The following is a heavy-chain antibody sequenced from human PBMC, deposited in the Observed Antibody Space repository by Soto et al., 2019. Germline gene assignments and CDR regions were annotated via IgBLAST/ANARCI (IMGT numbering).Heavy chain of an antibody. CDR3: ARAGAYSSSSPWFDP. V-gene: IGHV4-4*07. D-gene: IGHD6-6*01. CDR1: GGSISSYY. Sequence: PSETLSLTCTVSGGSISSYYWSWIRQPAGKGLEWIGRIYTSGSTNYNPSLKSRVTMSVDTSKNQFSLKLSSVTAADTAVYYCARAGAYSSSSPWFDPWGQGTLVTVSS. CDR2: IYTSGST. J-gene: IGHJ5*02.